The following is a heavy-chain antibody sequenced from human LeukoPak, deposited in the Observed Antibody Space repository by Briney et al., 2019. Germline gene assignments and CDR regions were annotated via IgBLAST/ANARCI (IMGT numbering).Heavy chain of an antibody. Sequence: GGSLRLSCAASGFTFSSYWMNWVRQAPGKGLEWVANIKQDGSDKYYVDSVKGRFTISRDNSKNTLYLQMNSLRAEDTAVYYCAKDISLENWGQGTLVTVSS. CDR3: AKDISLEN. CDR2: IKQDGSDK. V-gene: IGHV3-7*01. J-gene: IGHJ4*02. CDR1: GFTFSSYW.